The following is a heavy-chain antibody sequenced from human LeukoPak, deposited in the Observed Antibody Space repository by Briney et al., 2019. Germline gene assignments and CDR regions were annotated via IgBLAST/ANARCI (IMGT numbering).Heavy chain of an antibody. J-gene: IGHJ4*02. Sequence: SETLSLTCSVSGGSISSYYWSWIRQPPGKGLEWIAYIHYSGSTNYNPSLKSRVTISVDTSKNQFSLKLSSVTAADTAVYYCARVCYYDSSGYLPKRFDYWGQGTLVTVSS. CDR1: GGSISSYY. CDR3: ARVCYYDSSGYLPKRFDY. V-gene: IGHV4-59*12. CDR2: IHYSGST. D-gene: IGHD3-22*01.